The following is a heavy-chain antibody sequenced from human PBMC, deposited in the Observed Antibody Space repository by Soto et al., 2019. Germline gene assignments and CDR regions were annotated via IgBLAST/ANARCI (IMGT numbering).Heavy chain of an antibody. V-gene: IGHV1-69*13. D-gene: IGHD3-3*01. CDR2: IIPIFGTA. J-gene: IGHJ6*02. CDR3: AYDFWSGYYEAQDYYYYYGMDV. Sequence: GASVKVSCKASGGTFSSYAISWVRQAPGQGLEWMGGIIPIFGTANYAQKFQGRVTITADESTSTAYMELSSLRSEDTAVYYCAYDFWSGYYEAQDYYYYYGMDVWGQGTTVTVSS. CDR1: GGTFSSYA.